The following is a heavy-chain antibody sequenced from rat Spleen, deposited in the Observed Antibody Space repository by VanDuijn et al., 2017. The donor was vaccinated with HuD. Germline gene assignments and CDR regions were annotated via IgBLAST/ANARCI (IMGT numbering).Heavy chain of an antibody. CDR3: ARHRGMLVVITPFDY. CDR2: ISYDGDST. D-gene: IGHD1-12*02. V-gene: IGHV5-22*01. CDR1: GFPFSNYD. Sequence: EVQLVESGGGLVQPGRSMKLSCAASGFPFSNYDMAWVRQAPKAGLEWVATISYDGDSTNYRDSVKGRFTISRDNAKSTLYLQMNSLRSEDTANYFFARHRGMLVVITPFDYWGQGVMVTVSS. J-gene: IGHJ2*01.